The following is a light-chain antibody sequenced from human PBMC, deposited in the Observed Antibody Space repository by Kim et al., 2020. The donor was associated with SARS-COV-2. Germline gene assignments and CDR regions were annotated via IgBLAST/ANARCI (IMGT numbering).Light chain of an antibody. V-gene: IGLV6-57*03. CDR2: EDN. Sequence: TGTISGTRSSGSIASSYVQWYQQRPGSAPTTVIYEDNQSPPGVPDRFPGSIDSSSNSASLTISGLKTEDEADYYWQSYDSSNHWVFGGGTQLTVL. J-gene: IGLJ3*02. CDR3: QSYDSSNHWV. CDR1: SGSIASSY.